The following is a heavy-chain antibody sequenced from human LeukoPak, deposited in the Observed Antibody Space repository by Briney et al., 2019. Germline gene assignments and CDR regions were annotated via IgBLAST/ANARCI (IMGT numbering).Heavy chain of an antibody. D-gene: IGHD3-10*02. Sequence: GGSLRLSCAASGFTFSSYEMNWVRQAPGKGLEWVSYISSGSTIYYADSVKGRFTISRDNAKNSLYLQMNSLRAEDTAVYYCAELGITMIGGVWSKGTTVTISS. CDR1: GFTFSSYE. CDR3: AELGITMIGGV. J-gene: IGHJ6*04. V-gene: IGHV3-48*03. CDR2: ISSGSTI.